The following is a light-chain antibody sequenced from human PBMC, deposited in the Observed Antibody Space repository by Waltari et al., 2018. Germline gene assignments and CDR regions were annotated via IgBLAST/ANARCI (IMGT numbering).Light chain of an antibody. CDR2: TTN. Sequence: QSVLTQPPSASGTPGQRVTISCSGGSSNIGSNVVNWYQQFPGTAPKLLIYTTNRRPSGFPDLFSGSKSGTAASLAISGLQSEDEADYYCAAWDHSLNGPVFGGGTKLTVL. CDR1: SSNIGSNV. J-gene: IGLJ2*01. CDR3: AAWDHSLNGPV. V-gene: IGLV1-44*01.